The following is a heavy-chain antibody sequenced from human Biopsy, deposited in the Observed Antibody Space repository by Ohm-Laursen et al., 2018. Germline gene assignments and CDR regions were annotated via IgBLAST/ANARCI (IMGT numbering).Heavy chain of an antibody. J-gene: IGHJ4*02. Sequence: TLSLTCTVSGYSISSDYRWGWIRQAPGKTLEWLGNIFKDGNTHYNPSLRSRPIISIDTSKNQFSLMMTSVSGADTAVYFCARVGSGWAPFDKWGPGTLVTVSS. V-gene: IGHV4-38-2*02. CDR3: ARVGSGWAPFDK. D-gene: IGHD6-19*01. CDR1: GYSISSDYR. CDR2: IFKDGNT.